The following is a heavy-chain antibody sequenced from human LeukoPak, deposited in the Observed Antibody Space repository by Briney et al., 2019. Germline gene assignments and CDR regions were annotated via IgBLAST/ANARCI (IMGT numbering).Heavy chain of an antibody. V-gene: IGHV3-48*03. Sequence: GGSLRLSCAASGFTFSSYEMNWVRQAPGKGLEWVSYISSSGSTIYYADSVKGRFTISRDNAKNSLYLQMNSLRAEDTAVYYCARYDSSGYLAFDIWGQGTMVTVSS. CDR2: ISSSGSTI. D-gene: IGHD3-22*01. CDR1: GFTFSSYE. J-gene: IGHJ3*02. CDR3: ARYDSSGYLAFDI.